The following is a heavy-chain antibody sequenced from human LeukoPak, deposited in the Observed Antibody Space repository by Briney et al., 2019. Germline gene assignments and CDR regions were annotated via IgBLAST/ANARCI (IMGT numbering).Heavy chain of an antibody. CDR3: ARHYYTSSDSYSFYY. V-gene: IGHV4-59*08. D-gene: IGHD3-3*01. J-gene: IGHJ4*02. CDR1: GCSISGYY. Sequence: PSETLSLTCTVSGCSISGYYWNWIRQPPGKGLEWIGCIFSSGSTNYNPSLKTRVTISEHTSVNQFSLKLSSVSAADTAVYYCARHYYTSSDSYSFYYWGQGTLVTVSS. CDR2: IFSSGST.